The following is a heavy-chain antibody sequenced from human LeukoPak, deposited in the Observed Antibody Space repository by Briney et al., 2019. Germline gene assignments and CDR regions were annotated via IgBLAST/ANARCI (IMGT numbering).Heavy chain of an antibody. CDR3: AKAHTVTTLYCSDP. CDR1: GFTFSSYG. Sequence: GGSLRLSCAASGFTFSSYGMHWVRQAPGKGLEWVAVISYDGSNHYYADSVKGRFTISRDNSKNTLYRQMNSLRGADTAVYYCAKAHTVTTLYCSDPRGQGTLVTVSS. V-gene: IGHV3-30*18. CDR2: ISYDGSNH. D-gene: IGHD4-17*01. J-gene: IGHJ5*02.